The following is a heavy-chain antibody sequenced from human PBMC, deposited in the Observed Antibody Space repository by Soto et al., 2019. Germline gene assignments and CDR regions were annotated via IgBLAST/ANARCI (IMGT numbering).Heavy chain of an antibody. CDR1: SGSFSGYY. V-gene: IGHV4-34*01. CDR2: INRSGST. J-gene: IGHJ4*02. D-gene: IGHD4-4*01. Sequence: QVQLQQWGAGLLKPSETLSLTCAVYSGSFSGYYWSWIRQAPGKGLEWIGEINRSGSTNYNPSLKSRVTISVDTSKNQFSLKVSSVTAVDTAVYYCASNPTVTTGKAASFDSWGQGTLVTVSS. CDR3: ASNPTVTTGKAASFDS.